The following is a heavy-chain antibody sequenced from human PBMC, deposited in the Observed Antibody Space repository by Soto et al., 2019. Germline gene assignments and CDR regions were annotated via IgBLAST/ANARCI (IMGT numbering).Heavy chain of an antibody. Sequence: QVTLKESGPVLVKPTETLTLTCTGSGCSLSNARMGVSWISQPPGKALEWLAHIFSNDEKSYSTSLKSRLTISNDTSKSQVVLTMTNMDPVDTATYYCARHGRGVGARPLDYWCQGTLVTVSS. D-gene: IGHD1-26*01. CDR1: GCSLSNARMG. CDR3: ARHGRGVGARPLDY. CDR2: IFSNDEK. J-gene: IGHJ4*02. V-gene: IGHV2-26*01.